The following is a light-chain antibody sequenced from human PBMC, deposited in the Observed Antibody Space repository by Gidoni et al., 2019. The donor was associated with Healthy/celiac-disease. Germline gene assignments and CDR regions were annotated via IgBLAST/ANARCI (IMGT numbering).Light chain of an antibody. CDR1: QSVSSY. V-gene: IGKV3-11*01. J-gene: IGKJ1*01. CDR3: QQRSNSWT. Sequence: EIVLTQSPATLSLSPGERATLSCRASQSVSSYLAWYQQKPGQAPRLLIYDASTRATGIPARFSGSGSGTDFTLTISSLEPEDLAVYYCQQRSNSWTFGQGTKVEIK. CDR2: DAS.